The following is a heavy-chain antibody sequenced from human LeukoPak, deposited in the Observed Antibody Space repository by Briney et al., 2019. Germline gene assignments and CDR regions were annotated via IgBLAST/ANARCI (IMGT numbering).Heavy chain of an antibody. V-gene: IGHV4-34*01. CDR2: INHSGST. J-gene: IGHJ4*02. CDR3: ARAGWFGELYGPLDS. D-gene: IGHD3-10*01. CDR1: GGSFSDYY. Sequence: SETLSLTCAVYGGSFSDYYWTWIRRPPGKGLEWIGEINHSGSTNYNPSLKSRVTISVDMSKNQFSLKLSSVTAADTAVYYCARAGWFGELYGPLDSWGQGTLVTVSS.